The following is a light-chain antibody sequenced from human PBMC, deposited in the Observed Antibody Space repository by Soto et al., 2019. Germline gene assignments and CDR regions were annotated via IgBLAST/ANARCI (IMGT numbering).Light chain of an antibody. CDR2: EDT. J-gene: IGLJ3*02. V-gene: IGLV2-23*01. CDR3: CSYAGTTTWV. Sequence: SVLTQPASVSGSPGQSITISCTGTSSDVGTSNRVSWYQHHPGEAPKLIIYEDTKRPSWISNRFSGSKSANTASLTVSGLQVEDEADYYCCSYAGTTTWVFGGGTKLTVL. CDR1: SSDVGTSNR.